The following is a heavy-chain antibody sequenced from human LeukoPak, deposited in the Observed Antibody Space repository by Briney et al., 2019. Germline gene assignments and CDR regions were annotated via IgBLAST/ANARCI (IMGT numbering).Heavy chain of an antibody. Sequence: GGSLRLSCAASGFTFSSYWMHWVRQAPGKGLVWVSRINTDGSSTNYADSVKGRFTMSRDNAKNTLYLQMNSLRAEDTAVYSCARDITTNGGRYFDYWGQGTLVTVSS. V-gene: IGHV3-74*01. CDR2: INTDGSST. CDR1: GFTFSSYW. D-gene: IGHD3-22*01. CDR3: ARDITTNGGRYFDY. J-gene: IGHJ4*02.